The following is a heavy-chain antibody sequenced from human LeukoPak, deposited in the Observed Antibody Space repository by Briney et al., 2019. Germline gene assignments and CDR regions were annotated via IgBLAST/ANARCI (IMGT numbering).Heavy chain of an antibody. CDR2: IYSGGST. J-gene: IGHJ4*02. CDR3: ARASPHSGSWPIDY. Sequence: GGSLRLSCAASGFTVSSNYMSWVRQAPGKGLEWVSVIYSGGSTYYADSVKGRFTISRDNSKNTLYLQMNSLRAEDTAVYYCARASPHSGSWPIDYWGQGTLVTVSS. D-gene: IGHD6-13*01. CDR1: GFTVSSNY. V-gene: IGHV3-53*01.